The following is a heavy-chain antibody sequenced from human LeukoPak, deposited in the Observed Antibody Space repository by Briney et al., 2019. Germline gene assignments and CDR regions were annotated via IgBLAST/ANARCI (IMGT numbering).Heavy chain of an antibody. CDR2: ISSSSSYI. CDR3: ARDITYYYGSGSS. CDR1: GFTFSSYS. D-gene: IGHD3-10*01. J-gene: IGHJ4*02. Sequence: GGSLTLSCAASGFTFSSYSINWVRQAPGKGLEWVSSISSSSSYIYYADSVKGRFTISRDNAKNSLYLQMNSLRAEDTAVYYCARDITYYYGSGSSWGQGTLVTVSS. V-gene: IGHV3-21*01.